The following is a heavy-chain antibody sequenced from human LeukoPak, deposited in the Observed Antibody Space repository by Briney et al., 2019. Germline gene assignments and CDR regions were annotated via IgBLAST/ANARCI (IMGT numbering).Heavy chain of an antibody. CDR2: IYYSGST. V-gene: IGHV4-59*12. D-gene: IGHD3-10*01. CDR1: GGSISSYY. CDR3: ARDPGDGFGELLVDYYYGMDV. Sequence: SETLSLTCTVSGGSISSYYWSWIRQPPGKGLEWIGYIYYSGSTNYNPSLKSRVTISVDTSKNQFSLKLSSVTAADTAVYYCARDPGDGFGELLVDYYYGMDVWGQGTTVTVSS. J-gene: IGHJ6*02.